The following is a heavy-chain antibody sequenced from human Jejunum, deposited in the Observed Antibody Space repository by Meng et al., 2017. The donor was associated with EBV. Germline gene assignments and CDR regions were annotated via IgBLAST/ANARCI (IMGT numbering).Heavy chain of an antibody. CDR1: GVSFSRHG. Sequence: QVQLVESGGGLVQLGRSLRLPCAASGVSFSRHGMHCVRQAPGQGLEWVALISYDGTVKGYADSVKGRFIISRDNSENTVYLQMDRLRSEDTAVYYCAKDDYYYESGNYYYPSFCDSWGQGTLVTVSA. CDR3: AKDDYYYESGNYYYPSFCDS. D-gene: IGHD3-22*01. V-gene: IGHV3-30*18. J-gene: IGHJ4*02. CDR2: ISYDGTVK.